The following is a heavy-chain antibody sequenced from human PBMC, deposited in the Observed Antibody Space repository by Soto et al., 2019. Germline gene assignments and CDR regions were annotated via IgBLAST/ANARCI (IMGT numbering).Heavy chain of an antibody. V-gene: IGHV3-21*06. Sequence: GGSLKLSVAASGFTFTGYRRNWVRQAPGKGLEWVSSISSTTNYIYYGDSMKGRFTISRDNAKNSLYLEMNSLRAEDTAVYYCARESEDLTSNFDYWGQGTLVTVSS. CDR1: GFTFTGYR. CDR3: ARESEDLTSNFDY. J-gene: IGHJ4*02. CDR2: ISSTTNYI.